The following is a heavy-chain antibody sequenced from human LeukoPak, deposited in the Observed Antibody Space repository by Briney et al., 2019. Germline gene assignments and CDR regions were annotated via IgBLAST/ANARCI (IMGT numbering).Heavy chain of an antibody. CDR3: ARGVLPGPTSLQYFQH. Sequence: ASVKVSCKASGYTFTSYAMNWVRQAPGQGLEWMGWINTNTGNPTYAQGFTGRFVFSLDTSVSTAYLQISSLKAEDTAVYYCARGVLPGPTSLQYFQHWGQGTLVTVSS. CDR1: GYTFTSYA. CDR2: INTNTGNP. J-gene: IGHJ1*01. D-gene: IGHD3-10*01. V-gene: IGHV7-4-1*02.